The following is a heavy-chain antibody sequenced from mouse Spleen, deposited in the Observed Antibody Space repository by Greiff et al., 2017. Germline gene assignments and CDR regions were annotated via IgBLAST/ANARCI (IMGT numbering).Heavy chain of an antibody. CDR3: ARYPFYYYDGSYGYFDV. Sequence: VHVKQSGPELVKPGASVKISCKASGYSFTDYNMNWVKQSNGKSLEWIGVINPNYGTTSYNQKFKGKATLTVDQSSSTAYMQLNSLTSEDSAVYYCARYPFYYYDGSYGYFDVWGAGTTVTVSS. V-gene: IGHV1-39*01. CDR2: INPNYGTT. J-gene: IGHJ1*01. D-gene: IGHD1-1*01. CDR1: GYSFTDYN.